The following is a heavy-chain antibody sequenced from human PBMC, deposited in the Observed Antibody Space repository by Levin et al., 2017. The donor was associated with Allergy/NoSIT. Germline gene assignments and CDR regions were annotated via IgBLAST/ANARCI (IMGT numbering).Heavy chain of an antibody. CDR2: INSDGSST. D-gene: IGHD2-2*01. V-gene: IGHV3-74*03. CDR3: ARNGDATSFSDAFDI. Sequence: GSLRLSCAASGFSFSTYWMHWVRQAPGKGLVWVSRINSDGSSTAYADSVRGRFTISRDNAKNTLYLQMNSLRAEDMAVYYCARNGDATSFSDAFDIWGQGTMVTVSS. CDR1: GFSFSTYW. J-gene: IGHJ3*02.